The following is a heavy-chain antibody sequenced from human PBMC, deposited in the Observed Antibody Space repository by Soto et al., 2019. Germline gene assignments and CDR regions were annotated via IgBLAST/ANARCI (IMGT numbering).Heavy chain of an antibody. CDR1: DGYSISGCCC. Sequence: FLPMSVTWTVADGYSISGCCCRSRIKKPPGKGLEWIGYIYYSGSTYYNPSLKSRVTISVDTSKNQFSLKLSSVTAADTAVYYCARSLYCISTSCSWFDPWGQGTLVTVSS. CDR3: ARSLYCISTSCSWFDP. V-gene: IGHV4-30-4*08. D-gene: IGHD2-2*01. J-gene: IGHJ5*02. CDR2: IYYSGST.